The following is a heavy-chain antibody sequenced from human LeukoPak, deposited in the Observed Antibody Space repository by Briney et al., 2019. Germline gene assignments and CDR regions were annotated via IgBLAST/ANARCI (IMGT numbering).Heavy chain of an antibody. CDR1: GGSFSGYY. D-gene: IGHD4-11*01. CDR2: INHNGST. J-gene: IGHJ4*02. Sequence: SETLSLTCAVYGGSFSGYYWSWIRQPPGKGLEWIGEINHNGSTNYNPSLKSRVTVSVDTSKNQFSLQLNSVTPEDTAVYYCARGQYSAHDSWGQGTLVTVSS. V-gene: IGHV4-34*01. CDR3: ARGQYSAHDS.